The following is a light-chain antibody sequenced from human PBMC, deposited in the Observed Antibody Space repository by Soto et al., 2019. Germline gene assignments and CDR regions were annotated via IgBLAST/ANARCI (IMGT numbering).Light chain of an antibody. CDR2: LNSDGSH. CDR3: QTWDTGIRVV. CDR1: SGHSSYA. V-gene: IGLV4-69*01. J-gene: IGLJ2*01. Sequence: QPVLTQSPSASASLGASVKLTCTLSSGHSSYAIAWHQQQPEKGPRYLMKLNSDGSHSKGDGIPDRFSGSSSGAERYLTISSLQSEDEADYYCQTWDTGIRVVFAGGTNLTVL.